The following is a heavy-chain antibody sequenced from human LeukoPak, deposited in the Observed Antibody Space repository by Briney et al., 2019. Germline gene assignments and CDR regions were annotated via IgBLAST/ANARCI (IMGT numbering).Heavy chain of an antibody. CDR3: ARLANYDFWRGPYPHDACDI. J-gene: IGHJ3*02. CDR1: GGSISSYY. V-gene: IGHV4-59*08. D-gene: IGHD3-3*01. CDR2: IYYSGST. Sequence: PSETLSLTCTVSGGSISSYYWSWIRQPPGKGLEWIGYIYYSGSTNYNPSLKSRVTISVDTSKNQFSLKLSSVTAADTAVYYCARLANYDFWRGPYPHDACDIWGQGTMVTVSS.